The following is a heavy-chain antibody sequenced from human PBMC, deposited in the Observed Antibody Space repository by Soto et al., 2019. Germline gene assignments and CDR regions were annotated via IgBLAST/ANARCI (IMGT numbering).Heavy chain of an antibody. CDR1: GYTFTDYD. Sequence: QEQLVQSGAEVKKPGASVKVSCKTSGYTFTDYDINWVRQATGQGLEWIGWMNPNSGETGYAQKVQGRGTMTRSASLSTAYLELRSLRSEDKAVYYCARVAVAARPRWYNWFDPWGQGTLVTVSS. CDR2: MNPNSGET. J-gene: IGHJ5*02. V-gene: IGHV1-8*01. CDR3: ARVAVAARPRWYNWFDP. D-gene: IGHD2-15*01.